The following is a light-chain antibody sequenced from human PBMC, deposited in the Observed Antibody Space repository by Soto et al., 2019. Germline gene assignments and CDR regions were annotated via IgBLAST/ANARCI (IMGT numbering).Light chain of an antibody. V-gene: IGLV2-14*03. CDR3: ASYTNSINYV. J-gene: IGLJ1*01. CDR2: DVS. CDR1: NSDVGGYNY. Sequence: QSVLTQPASVSGSPGQSITISCTGTNSDVGGYNYVSWYQQHPGKAPKLLIYDVSSRPSGLSNRFSGSKSGNTASLFISGLQAEDEADYYCASYTNSINYVLGSGTKVTV.